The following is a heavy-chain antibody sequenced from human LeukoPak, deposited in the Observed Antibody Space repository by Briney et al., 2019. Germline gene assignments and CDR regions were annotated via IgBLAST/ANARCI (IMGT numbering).Heavy chain of an antibody. D-gene: IGHD6-13*01. CDR3: VKDGGEQQLVPFDY. V-gene: IGHV3-64D*06. Sequence: GGSLRLSCSASGFTFSSYAMHWVRQAPGKGLEYVSAISSNGGSTYYADPVKGRFTISRDNSKNTLYLQMSSLRAEDTAVYYCVKDGGEQQLVPFDYWGQGTLVTVSS. CDR1: GFTFSSYA. J-gene: IGHJ4*02. CDR2: ISSNGGST.